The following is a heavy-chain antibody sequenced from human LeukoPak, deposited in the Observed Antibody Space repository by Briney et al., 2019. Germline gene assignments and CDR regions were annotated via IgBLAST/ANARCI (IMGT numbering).Heavy chain of an antibody. V-gene: IGHV3-23*01. CDR1: GFTFSSYA. D-gene: IGHD5-24*01. J-gene: IGHJ3*02. CDR3: AKCSEPGWLQFGGDAFDI. Sequence: GGSLRLSRAASGFTFSSYAMSWVRQAPGKGLEWVSAISGSGGSTYYADSVKGRFTISRDNSKNTLYLQMNSLRAEDTAVYYCAKCSEPGWLQFGGDAFDIWGQGSMVTVSS. CDR2: ISGSGGST.